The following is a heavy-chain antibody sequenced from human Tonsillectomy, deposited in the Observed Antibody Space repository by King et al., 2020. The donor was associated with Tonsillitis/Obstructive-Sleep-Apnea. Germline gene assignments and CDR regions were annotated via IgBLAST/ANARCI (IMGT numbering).Heavy chain of an antibody. V-gene: IGHV3-23*04. J-gene: IGHJ4*02. D-gene: IGHD2-21*01. CDR3: ARDHILDF. Sequence: VQLVESGGGLVQPGGSLRLSCVASGFTFSNYALSWVRQAPGKGLEWVSGVGGSRGSTYYADSVKGRFAISRDDSRNTLYLQMNSLRAEDTAVYYCARDHILDFWGQGTLVTVSS. CDR2: VGGSRGST. CDR1: GFTFSNYA.